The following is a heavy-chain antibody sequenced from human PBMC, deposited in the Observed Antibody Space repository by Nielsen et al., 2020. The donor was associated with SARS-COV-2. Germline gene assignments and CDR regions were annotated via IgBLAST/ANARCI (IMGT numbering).Heavy chain of an antibody. Sequence: GESLKISCAASGFTFTNYGMTWVRQDPGKGLEWVSTISASGGSTFYTDSVKGRFTISRDSFKNTLYLQMNSLRAEDTAMYYCARNFYGSGSYPFDPWGQGTLVTVSS. J-gene: IGHJ5*02. CDR2: ISASGGST. CDR3: ARNFYGSGSYPFDP. D-gene: IGHD3-10*01. CDR1: GFTFTNYG. V-gene: IGHV3-23*01.